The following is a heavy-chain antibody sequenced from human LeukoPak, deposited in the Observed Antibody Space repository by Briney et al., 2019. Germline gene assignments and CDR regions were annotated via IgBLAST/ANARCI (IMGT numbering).Heavy chain of an antibody. D-gene: IGHD3-9*01. CDR1: GFSFSAYA. CDR2: VSYDGTKK. Sequence: PGGSLRLSCGASGFSFSAYAMHWVRQPPAKGLEWVAVVSYDGTKKFYADSVKGRFTISRDNSENRMYLQMNSLRPDDTAVYYCARDLTGFDYWGQGTLVTVSS. CDR3: ARDLTGFDY. V-gene: IGHV3-30-3*01. J-gene: IGHJ4*02.